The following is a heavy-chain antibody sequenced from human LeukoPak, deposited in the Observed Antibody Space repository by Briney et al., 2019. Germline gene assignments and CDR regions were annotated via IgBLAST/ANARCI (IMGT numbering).Heavy chain of an antibody. Sequence: GASVKVSCKASGYTFTSYGISWVRQAPGQGLEWMGWISAYNGSTNYAQKLQGRVTMTTDTSTSTAYMELRSLRSDDTAVYYCARADIVVVPAALREDYMDVWGKGTTVTVSS. CDR2: ISAYNGST. CDR1: GYTFTSYG. D-gene: IGHD2-2*01. V-gene: IGHV1-18*01. J-gene: IGHJ6*03. CDR3: ARADIVVVPAALREDYMDV.